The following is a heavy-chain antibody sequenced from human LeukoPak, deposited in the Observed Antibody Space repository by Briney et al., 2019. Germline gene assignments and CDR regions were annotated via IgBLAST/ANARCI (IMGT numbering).Heavy chain of an antibody. J-gene: IGHJ4*02. CDR1: GYTFTSYG. CDR2: IIPIFGTA. Sequence: ASVKVSCKASGYTFTSYGISWVRQAPGQGLEWMGGIIPIFGTANYAQKFQGRVTITADKSTSTAYMELSSLRSEDTAVYYCAQLGGLYSGSYYSDYWGQGTLVTVSS. V-gene: IGHV1-69*06. D-gene: IGHD1-26*01. CDR3: AQLGGLYSGSYYSDY.